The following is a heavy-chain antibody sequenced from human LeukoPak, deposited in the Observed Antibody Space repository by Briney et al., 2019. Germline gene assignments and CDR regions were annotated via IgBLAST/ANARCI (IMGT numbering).Heavy chain of an antibody. V-gene: IGHV4-59*08. Sequence: SETLSLTCTVSGGSISSYYWSWIRQPPGKGLEWIGYIYYSGSTNYNPSLKSRVTISVDTSKNQFSLKLSSVTAADTAVYCCARHGPPAPGVDVWGQGTTVTVSS. CDR1: GGSISSYY. J-gene: IGHJ6*02. CDR2: IYYSGST. D-gene: IGHD3-10*01. CDR3: ARHGPPAPGVDV.